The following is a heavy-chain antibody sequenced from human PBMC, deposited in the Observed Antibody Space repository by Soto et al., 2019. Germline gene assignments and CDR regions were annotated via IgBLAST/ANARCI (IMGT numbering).Heavy chain of an antibody. CDR3: ARGVSAGVDS. Sequence: QVQLVQSGAEVREPGASVKVSCKASGYSFTSLDSNWVRQTAGQGLEWMGWMEPSTGRTGYAQKFQGRVTMTRDTSINTAYMELTTLTSDDTAVYYCARGVSAGVDSWGQGTLVIVSS. J-gene: IGHJ4*02. D-gene: IGHD1-26*01. CDR1: GYSFTSLD. CDR2: MEPSTGRT. V-gene: IGHV1-8*01.